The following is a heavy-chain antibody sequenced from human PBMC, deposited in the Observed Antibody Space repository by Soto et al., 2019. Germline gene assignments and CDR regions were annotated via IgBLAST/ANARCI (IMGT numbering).Heavy chain of an antibody. J-gene: IGHJ4*02. Sequence: GGSLRLSCAASGFTVSSYAMSWVRQAPGKXLEWVSAISGSGGSTYYADSVKGRFTISRDNSKNTLYLQMNSLRAEDTAVYYCAEVVTPYYYDSSGSTADYWGQGTLVTVSS. CDR2: ISGSGGST. CDR1: GFTVSSYA. V-gene: IGHV3-23*01. CDR3: AEVVTPYYYDSSGSTADY. D-gene: IGHD3-22*01.